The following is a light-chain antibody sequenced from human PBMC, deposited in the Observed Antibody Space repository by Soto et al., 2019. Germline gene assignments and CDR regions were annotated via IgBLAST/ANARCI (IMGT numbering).Light chain of an antibody. Sequence: EIVLTQSPGTLSLSPGERATLSCRASQSVSSSYLAWYQQKPGQAPRLLIYGASSRATGIPDRFSGSGSGTDFTLTIRRLEPEAVAVYYCQQYDSSPLTFGGGTKVELK. J-gene: IGKJ4*01. CDR1: QSVSSSY. CDR3: QQYDSSPLT. V-gene: IGKV3-20*01. CDR2: GAS.